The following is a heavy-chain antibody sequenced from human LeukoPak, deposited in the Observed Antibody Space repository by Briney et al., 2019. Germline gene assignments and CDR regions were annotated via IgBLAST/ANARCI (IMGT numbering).Heavy chain of an antibody. CDR1: GFTFSSYG. J-gene: IGHJ4*02. D-gene: IGHD3-16*01. Sequence: GRSLRLSCAASGFTFSSYGMHWVRQAPGKGLEWVSLIWYDGSNKYYADSVKGRFTISRDNSKNTLYLQMNSLRAEDTAVYYCARDWGKGDYWGQGTLATVSS. CDR2: IWYDGSNK. CDR3: ARDWGKGDY. V-gene: IGHV3-33*01.